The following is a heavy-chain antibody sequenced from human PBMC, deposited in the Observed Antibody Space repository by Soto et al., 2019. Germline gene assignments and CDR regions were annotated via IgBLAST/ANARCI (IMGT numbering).Heavy chain of an antibody. CDR1: GGSFSGYY. V-gene: IGHV4-34*01. CDR2: INHSGST. J-gene: IGHJ6*02. CDR3: ARFSSPGSYYYYYYGMDV. Sequence: SETLSLTCAVYGGSFSGYYWSWIRQPPGKGLEWIGEINHSGSTNYNPSLKSRVTISVDTSKNQFSLKLSSVTAADTAVYYCARFSSPGSYYYYYYGMDVWGQGTTVTVSS. D-gene: IGHD6-6*01.